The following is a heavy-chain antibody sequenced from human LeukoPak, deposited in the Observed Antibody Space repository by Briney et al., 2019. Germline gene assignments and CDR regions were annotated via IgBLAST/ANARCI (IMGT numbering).Heavy chain of an antibody. CDR2: IRYDGSNK. J-gene: IGHJ4*02. CDR1: GFTFSSYG. Sequence: GGSLRLSCAASGFTFSSYGMHWVRQAPGKGLEWVAFIRYDGSNKYYADSVKGRFTISRDNSKNTLYLQMNSLRAEGTAVYYCAKVFEVVPAASHDYSNYFDYWGQGTLVTVSS. D-gene: IGHD2-2*01. CDR3: AKVFEVVPAASHDYSNYFDY. V-gene: IGHV3-30*02.